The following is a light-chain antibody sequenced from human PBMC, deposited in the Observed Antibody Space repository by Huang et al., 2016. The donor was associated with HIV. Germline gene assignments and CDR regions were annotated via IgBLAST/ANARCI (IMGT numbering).Light chain of an antibody. V-gene: IGKV3D-11*01. CDR1: QGLSIN. CDR2: DTC. J-gene: IGKJ5*01. Sequence: EIVLTQSPATLSLSPGDRASLSCRASQGLSINFAWYQQKPGQAPRLLIYDTCNRATGIPARCSGSGSGTDFTLTISNLEPEDSAVYYCQQRSNSITFGQGTRLEIK. CDR3: QQRSNSIT.